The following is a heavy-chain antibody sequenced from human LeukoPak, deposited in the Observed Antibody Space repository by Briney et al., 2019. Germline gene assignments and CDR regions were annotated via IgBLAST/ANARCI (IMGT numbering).Heavy chain of an antibody. J-gene: IGHJ4*02. CDR3: ARVRMVRGVIIWGHFDY. D-gene: IGHD3-10*01. V-gene: IGHV4-38-2*02. CDR2: IYHSGST. CDR1: GYSISSGYY. Sequence: TSETLSLTCTVSGYSISSGYYWGWIRQPPGKELEWIGSIYHSGSTYYNPSLKSRVTISVDTSKNQFSLKLSSVTAADTAVYYCARVRMVRGVIIWGHFDYWGQGTLVTVSS.